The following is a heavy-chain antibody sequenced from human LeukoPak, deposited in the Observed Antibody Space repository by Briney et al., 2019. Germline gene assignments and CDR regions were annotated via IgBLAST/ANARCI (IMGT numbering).Heavy chain of an antibody. Sequence: SETLSLTCTVSGGSISSGDCYWSWIRQPPGRGLEWIGYIYYSGSTYYNPSLKSRVTISVDTSKNQFSLKLSSVTAADTAVYYCARRPYDSSGYYFHYVDYWGQGTLVSVSS. CDR1: GGSISSGDCY. CDR2: IYYSGST. V-gene: IGHV4-30-4*08. D-gene: IGHD3-22*01. CDR3: ARRPYDSSGYYFHYVDY. J-gene: IGHJ4*02.